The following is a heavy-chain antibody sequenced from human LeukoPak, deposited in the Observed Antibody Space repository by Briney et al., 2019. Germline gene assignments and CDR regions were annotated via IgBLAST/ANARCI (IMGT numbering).Heavy chain of an antibody. V-gene: IGHV3-7*05. CDR3: TRDRGRFDY. J-gene: IGHJ4*02. CDR2: IKQDGSNK. CDR1: GFMFSSYW. D-gene: IGHD5-12*01. Sequence: GGSLRLSCAASGFMFSSYWMSWVRQAPGKGLEWVANIKQDGSNKYYVDSVKGRFTISRNNAKNSLYLQMNSLRAEDTAMYYCTRDRGRFDYWGQGTLVTVSS.